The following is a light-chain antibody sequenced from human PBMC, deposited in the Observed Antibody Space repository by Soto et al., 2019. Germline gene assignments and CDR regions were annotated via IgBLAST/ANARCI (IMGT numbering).Light chain of an antibody. Sequence: DIQMTQSPSTLSASVGDRVTITSRARQSISSWMAWYQQKPGKAPRLLICDASSLESGVPSRFSGSGSGTEVTPAISSRQPDDFATYYCQQYNSYWGTFGQGTKVEIK. J-gene: IGKJ1*01. CDR2: DAS. CDR1: QSISSW. CDR3: QQYNSYWGT. V-gene: IGKV1-5*01.